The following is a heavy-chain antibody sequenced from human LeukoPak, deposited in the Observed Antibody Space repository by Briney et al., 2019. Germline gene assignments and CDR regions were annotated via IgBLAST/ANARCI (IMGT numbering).Heavy chain of an antibody. Sequence: QASETLSLTCAVYGGSFSGYYWSWVRQAPGKGLEWVSAISGSGGSTYYADSVKGRFTISRDNSKNTLYLQMNSLRAEDTAVYYCAKERGVLGPFDYWGQGTLVTVSS. V-gene: IGHV3-23*01. D-gene: IGHD2/OR15-2a*01. CDR1: GGSFSGYY. CDR3: AKERGVLGPFDY. J-gene: IGHJ4*02. CDR2: ISGSGGST.